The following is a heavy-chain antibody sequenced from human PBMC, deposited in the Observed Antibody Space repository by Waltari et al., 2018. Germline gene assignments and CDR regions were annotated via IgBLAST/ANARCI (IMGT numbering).Heavy chain of an antibody. J-gene: IGHJ4*02. Sequence: QVQLVQSGAEVKKPGDSVKVSCKASGYTFTGYSVHWVRQAPGQGLEWMGRFSPNSGGTDFAQKFQDRVTMSRDTSISTAYMELSRLRFDDTAVYYCARDHNWGSDYWGQGTLVTVSS. CDR3: ARDHNWGSDY. CDR2: FSPNSGGT. D-gene: IGHD1-1*01. V-gene: IGHV1-2*06. CDR1: GYTFTGYS.